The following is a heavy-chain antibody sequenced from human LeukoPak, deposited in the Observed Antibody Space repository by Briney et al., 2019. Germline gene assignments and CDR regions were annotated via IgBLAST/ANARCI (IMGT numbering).Heavy chain of an antibody. CDR3: ASKCSSTSCYTYYYYGMDV. J-gene: IGHJ6*02. CDR2: IYSGGST. CDR1: GFTISSNY. V-gene: IGHV3-66*01. D-gene: IGHD2-2*02. Sequence: GGSLRLSCAASGFTISSNYMSWVRQAPGKGLEWVSVIYSGGSTYYADSVKGRFTISRDNSKNTLYLQMNSLRAEDTAVYYCASKCSSTSCYTYYYYGMDVWGQGTTVTVSS.